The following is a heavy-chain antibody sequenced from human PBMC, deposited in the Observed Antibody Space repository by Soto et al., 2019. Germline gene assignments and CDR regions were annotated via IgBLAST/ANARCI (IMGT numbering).Heavy chain of an antibody. J-gene: IGHJ2*01. CDR3: ARESYNECNVGDFDL. Sequence: QVQLQESGPGLVKSSGTLSLTCAVSRGSISSSNWWSWVRQSPGKGLEWIGAMYHTGITNYSPSLKSRVTMSVDKSKNQFSLKLSSVTAADTAVYYCARESYNECNVGDFDLWGRGTLVSVSS. D-gene: IGHD3-16*01. V-gene: IGHV4-4*02. CDR2: MYHTGIT. CDR1: RGSISSSNW.